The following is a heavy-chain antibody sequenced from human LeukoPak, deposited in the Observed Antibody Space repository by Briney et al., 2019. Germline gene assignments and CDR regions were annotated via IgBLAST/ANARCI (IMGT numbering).Heavy chain of an antibody. CDR3: ARVSSVPTPRGLDF. CDR2: ISGDSYYI. D-gene: IGHD4/OR15-4a*01. CDR1: GFSFSTYS. Sequence: PGGSLRLSCVASGFSFSTYSMNWVRQAPGRRPEWVSSISGDSYYIFYADSVKGRFTISRDNAQNSLFLQMNSLKADDTAVYYCARVSSVPTPRGLDFWGQGTLVTASS. J-gene: IGHJ4*02. V-gene: IGHV3-21*01.